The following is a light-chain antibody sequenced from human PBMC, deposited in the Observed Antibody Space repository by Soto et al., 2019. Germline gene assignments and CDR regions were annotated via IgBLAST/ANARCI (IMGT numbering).Light chain of an antibody. CDR3: SSYTSSSTLVV. Sequence: QSVLTQPASVSGSPGQSITISCTGTSSDVGGYNYVSWYQRHPGKAPKLMIYEVSNRPSGVSNRFSGSKSGNTASLTISGLQAEDEADYYCSSYTSSSTLVVFGGGTQLTVL. V-gene: IGLV2-14*01. CDR1: SSDVGGYNY. J-gene: IGLJ2*01. CDR2: EVS.